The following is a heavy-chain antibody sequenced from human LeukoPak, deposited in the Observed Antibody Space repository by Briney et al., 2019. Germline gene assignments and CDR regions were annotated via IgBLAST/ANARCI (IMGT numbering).Heavy chain of an antibody. D-gene: IGHD3-22*01. CDR1: GFTFSTYA. V-gene: IGHV3-48*01. CDR3: ARNQEIDYYDSSGFYWGVEY. CDR2: ISGGGGTI. J-gene: IGHJ4*02. Sequence: GGSLRLSCAASGFTFSTYAMNWVRQAPGKGLEWVAYISGGGGTIYYADSVKGRFTISRDNAKNSLYLQMDSLRAEDTAVYYCARNQEIDYYDSSGFYWGVEYWGQGTLVTVSS.